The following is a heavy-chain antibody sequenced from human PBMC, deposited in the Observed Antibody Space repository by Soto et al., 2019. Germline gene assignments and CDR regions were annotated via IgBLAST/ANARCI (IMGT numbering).Heavy chain of an antibody. Sequence: QVQLVESGGGVVQPGRSLRLSCAAFGFTFSSYGMHWVRQAPGKGLEWVDLISYDGRNKFYADSVRGRFATSRDNAKSRLYLQMDSLRADDTSFYFCARDKFSDRVATNRYYYGMDVWGQGTTVTVSS. J-gene: IGHJ6*02. CDR1: GFTFSSYG. V-gene: IGHV3-30*03. CDR2: ISYDGRNK. D-gene: IGHD5-12*01. CDR3: ARDKFSDRVATNRYYYGMDV.